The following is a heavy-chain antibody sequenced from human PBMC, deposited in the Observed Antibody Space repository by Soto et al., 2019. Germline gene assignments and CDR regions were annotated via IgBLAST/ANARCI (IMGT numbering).Heavy chain of an antibody. Sequence: ASVKFSCKASGYTFTGYYMHWVRQAPGQGLEWMGWINPNSGGTNYAQKFQGRVTMTRDTSISTAYMELSRLRSDDTAVYYCARLGRYSGYDFGGGDAFDIGCQGAIVTVSS. CDR1: GYTFTGYY. CDR3: ARLGRYSGYDFGGGDAFDI. CDR2: INPNSGGT. D-gene: IGHD5-12*01. V-gene: IGHV1-2*02. J-gene: IGHJ3*02.